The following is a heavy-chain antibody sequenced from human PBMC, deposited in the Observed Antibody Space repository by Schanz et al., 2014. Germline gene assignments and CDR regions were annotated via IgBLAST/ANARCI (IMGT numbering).Heavy chain of an antibody. CDR1: GFTFSSYA. CDR3: AKYRGYYRVSGSYRELEY. V-gene: IGHV3-23*01. J-gene: IGHJ4*02. Sequence: EVQLLESGGGLEKPGGSLRLSCAASGFTFSSYAMSWVRQAPGKGLEWVSAISGGGGTTYYADSVKGRFTMSRDNAKNAVFLHMNSLRPEDTAVYYCAKYRGYYRVSGSYRELEYWGQGTLVTVSS. CDR2: ISGGGGTT. D-gene: IGHD3-10*01.